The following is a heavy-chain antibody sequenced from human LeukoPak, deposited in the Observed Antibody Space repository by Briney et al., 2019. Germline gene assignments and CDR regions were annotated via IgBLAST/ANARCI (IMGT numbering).Heavy chain of an antibody. V-gene: IGHV4-4*09. D-gene: IGHD2-15*01. CDR2: IYPTGST. CDR3: AKHYCTGASCPDYFDY. J-gene: IGHJ4*02. Sequence: SETLSLTCTVSGGSISTYYWSWIRQPPGMPLEWVGCIYPTGSTHYNPSLKSRVTISIDTSKNQISLSLTSVTAADTAIYYCAKHYCTGASCPDYFDYWGQGTLVAVSS. CDR1: GGSISTYY.